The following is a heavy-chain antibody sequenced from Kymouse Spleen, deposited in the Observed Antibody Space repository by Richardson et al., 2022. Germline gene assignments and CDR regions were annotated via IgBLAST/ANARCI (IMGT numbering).Heavy chain of an antibody. CDR3: AKDIGIAARPYYYYYYGMDV. CDR2: ISWNSGSI. CDR1: GFTFDDYA. D-gene: IGHD6-6*01. J-gene: IGHJ6*02. Sequence: VQLVESGGGLVQPGRSLRLSCAASGFTFDDYAMHWVRQAPGKGLEWVSGISWNSGSIGYADSVKGRFTISRDNAKNSLYLQMNSLRAEDTALYYCAKDIGIAARPYYYYYYGMDVWGQGTTVTVSS. V-gene: IGHV3-9*01.